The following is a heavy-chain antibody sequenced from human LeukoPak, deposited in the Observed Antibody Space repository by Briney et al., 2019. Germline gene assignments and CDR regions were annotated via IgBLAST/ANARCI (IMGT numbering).Heavy chain of an antibody. D-gene: IGHD2-8*01. Sequence: PSGTLSLTCGVSGGSISNTNWWRWVRQPPGQGLEWIGEISLSGLTNYSPSLKSRATVSLDKSKNHLSLNLTSVTAADTAVYYCSRENGAFSPFGYWGQGTLVTVPS. CDR2: ISLSGLT. CDR3: SRENGAFSPFGY. V-gene: IGHV4-4*02. CDR1: GGSISNTNW. J-gene: IGHJ4*02.